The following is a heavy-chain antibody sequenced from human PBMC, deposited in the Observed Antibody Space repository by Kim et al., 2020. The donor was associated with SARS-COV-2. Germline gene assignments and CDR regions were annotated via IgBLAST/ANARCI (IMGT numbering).Heavy chain of an antibody. J-gene: IGHJ5*02. V-gene: IGHV4-34*01. CDR3: ARGIRTRSSWLGYNLFDP. D-gene: IGHD6-13*01. CDR1: GGSFSGYY. Sequence: SETLSLTCAVYGGSFSGYYWSWIRQPPGKGLEWIGEINHSGSTNYNPSLKSRVTISVDTSKNQFSLKLSSVTAADTAVYYCARGIRTRSSWLGYNLFDPWGQGTLVTVSS. CDR2: INHSGST.